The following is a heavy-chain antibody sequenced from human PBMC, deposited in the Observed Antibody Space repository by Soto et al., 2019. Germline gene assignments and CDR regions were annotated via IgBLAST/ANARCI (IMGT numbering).Heavy chain of an antibody. CDR1: GGSFSGYY. Sequence: QVQLQQWGAGLLKPSETLSLTCAVYGGSFSGYYWSWIRQPPGKGLEWIGEINHSGSTNYNPSLKRRVTISVDTSKNQFSLKLSSVTDADTAVYYCARAERGSTGPNWFDPWGQGTLVTVSS. CDR3: ARAERGSTGPNWFDP. V-gene: IGHV4-34*01. J-gene: IGHJ5*02. CDR2: INHSGST. D-gene: IGHD2-2*01.